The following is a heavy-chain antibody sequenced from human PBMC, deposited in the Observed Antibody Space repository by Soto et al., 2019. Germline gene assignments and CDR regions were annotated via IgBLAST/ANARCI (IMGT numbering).Heavy chain of an antibody. CDR1: GGTFSSYA. V-gene: IGHV1-69*13. J-gene: IGHJ6*02. CDR3: ARERTGGGGMDV. D-gene: IGHD2-8*02. CDR2: IIPIFGTA. Sequence: SVKVSCKASGGTFSSYAISWVRQAPGQGLEWMGGIIPIFGTANYAQKFQGRVTITADESTSTAYMELSSLRSEDTAVYYCARERTGGGGMDVWGLGTTVTVSS.